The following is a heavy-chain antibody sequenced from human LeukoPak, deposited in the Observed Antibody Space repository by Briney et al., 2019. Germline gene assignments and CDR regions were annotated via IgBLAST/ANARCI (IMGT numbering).Heavy chain of an antibody. V-gene: IGHV3-23*01. CDR2: IGGGGGST. CDR1: GFTFSDYY. Sequence: GGSLRLSCAASGFTFSDYYMSWVRQAPGKGLEWVSAIGGGGGSTYYADSVKGRFTISRDNSKNTLYLQMNSLRAEDTAVYYCAKRRYSYDSSGYYGPFDYWGQGTLLTVSS. D-gene: IGHD3-22*01. J-gene: IGHJ4*02. CDR3: AKRRYSYDSSGYYGPFDY.